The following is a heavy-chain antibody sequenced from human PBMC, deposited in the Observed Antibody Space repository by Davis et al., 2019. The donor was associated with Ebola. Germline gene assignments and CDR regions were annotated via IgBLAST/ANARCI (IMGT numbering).Heavy chain of an antibody. D-gene: IGHD6-13*01. J-gene: IGHJ4*02. CDR3: ARRRLPWYRTYYFDY. CDR2: INHSGST. V-gene: IGHV4-39*07. CDR1: GGSISSSHFY. Sequence: SETLSLTCTVSGGSISSSHFYWAWIRQSPGKGLEWIGEINHSGSTNYNPSLKSRVTISVDTSKNQFSLKLSSVTAADTAVYYCARRRLPWYRTYYFDYWGQGTLVTVSS.